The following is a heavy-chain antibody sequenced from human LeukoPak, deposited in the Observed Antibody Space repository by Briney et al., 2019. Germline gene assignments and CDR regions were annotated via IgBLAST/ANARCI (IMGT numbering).Heavy chain of an antibody. D-gene: IGHD3-22*01. CDR2: INHSGGT. V-gene: IGHV4-34*01. J-gene: IGHJ4*02. CDR1: GGSFSGYY. CDR3: ARVGYDSSGG. Sequence: SETLSLTCAVYGGSFSGYYWSWIRQPPGKGLEWIGEINHSGGTNYNPSLKSRVTISVDTSKNQFSLKLSSVTAADTAVYYCARVGYDSSGGWGQGTLVTVSS.